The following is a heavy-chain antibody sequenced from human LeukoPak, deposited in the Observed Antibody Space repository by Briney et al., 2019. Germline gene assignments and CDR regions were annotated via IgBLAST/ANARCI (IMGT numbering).Heavy chain of an antibody. CDR2: IKHDGSEK. J-gene: IGHJ4*02. Sequence: GGSLRLSCAASGFIFTNYFMSWVRQAPGKGLEWVASIKHDGSEKYYVDSVRGRFTISRDNTVNSLYLQMSSLRAEDTAVYYCATDRGWRTSGYYLYYFEYWGQGTLVTFSS. D-gene: IGHD3-3*01. CDR3: ATDRGWRTSGYYLYYFEY. CDR1: GFIFTNYF. V-gene: IGHV3-7*01.